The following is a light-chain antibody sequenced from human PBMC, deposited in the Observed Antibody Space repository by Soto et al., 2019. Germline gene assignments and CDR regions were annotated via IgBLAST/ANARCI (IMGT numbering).Light chain of an antibody. V-gene: IGKV1-9*01. J-gene: IGKJ1*01. CDR2: AAS. Sequence: DIQLTQSPSFLSASVGDRVTITCRASQAISSYLAWFQQRPRNAPQVLIYAASTLQSGVPSRFSGSGSRTEFTLTISSLQPEDFANYCWQQRNSYPWTFGQGTQVEIK. CDR3: QQRNSYPWT. CDR1: QAISSY.